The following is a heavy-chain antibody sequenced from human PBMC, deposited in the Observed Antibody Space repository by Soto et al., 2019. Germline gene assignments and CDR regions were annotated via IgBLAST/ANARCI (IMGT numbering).Heavy chain of an antibody. D-gene: IGHD2-2*01. V-gene: IGHV3-21*01. J-gene: IGHJ5*02. Sequence: KAGGSLRLSCAASGFTFSSYSMNWVRQAQGKGLEWVSSISSSSSYIYYADSVKGRFTISRDNAKNSLYLQMNSLRAEDTAVYYCARDPVPATATFNWFDPWGQGTLVTVSS. CDR2: ISSSSSYI. CDR1: GFTFSSYS. CDR3: ARDPVPATATFNWFDP.